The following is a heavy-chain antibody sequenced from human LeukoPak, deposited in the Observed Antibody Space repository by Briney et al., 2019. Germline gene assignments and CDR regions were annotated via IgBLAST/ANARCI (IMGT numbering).Heavy chain of an antibody. V-gene: IGHV3-53*01. D-gene: IGHD5-18*01. CDR3: ASRGYSYGTNDY. CDR2: IYSGGST. J-gene: IGHJ4*02. Sequence: GGSLRLSCAASGFTFSSSYMSWVRQAPGKGLEWVSVIYSGGSTYYADSVKGRFTISRDNSKNTLYLQMNSLRAEDTAVYYCASRGYSYGTNDYWGQGTLVTVSS. CDR1: GFTFSSSY.